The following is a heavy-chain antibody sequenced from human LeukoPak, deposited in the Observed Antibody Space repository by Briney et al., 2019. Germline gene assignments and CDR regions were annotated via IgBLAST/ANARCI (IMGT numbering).Heavy chain of an antibody. CDR1: GYSISTGYY. CDR3: ARTYFPRGAFDI. J-gene: IGHJ3*02. CDR2: IYHSGST. Sequence: SETLSLTCTVSGYSISTGYYWGWIRQPPGKGLEWIGSIYHSGSTYYTPSLQSRVTMSVDTSKNQFSLKLSSVTAADTAIYYCARTYFPRGAFDIWGLGTMVTVSS. D-gene: IGHD3-9*01. V-gene: IGHV4-38-2*02.